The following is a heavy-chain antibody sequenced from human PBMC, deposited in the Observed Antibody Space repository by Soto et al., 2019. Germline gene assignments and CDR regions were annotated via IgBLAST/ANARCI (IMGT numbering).Heavy chain of an antibody. CDR2: ISYDGSNT. CDR3: ATGGLLQVLEWFKN. D-gene: IGHD3-3*01. CDR1: GFTFRSYG. J-gene: IGHJ4*02. Sequence: QVQLVESGGGVVQPGRSLRLSCAASGFTFRSYGMHWVRQAPGKGLEWVAVISYDGSNTYYADSVKGRFALSRDNSKNTLDLQMNSLRAEDTAVYYCATGGLLQVLEWFKNWGQGTLVTVSS. V-gene: IGHV3-30*03.